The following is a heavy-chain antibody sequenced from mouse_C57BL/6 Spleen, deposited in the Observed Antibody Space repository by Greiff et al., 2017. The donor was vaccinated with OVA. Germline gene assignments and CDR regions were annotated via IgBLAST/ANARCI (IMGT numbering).Heavy chain of an antibody. J-gene: IGHJ4*01. V-gene: IGHV1-61*01. CDR1: GYTFTSYW. CDR3: ARLTGTGAMDY. CDR2: IYPSDSET. Sequence: VKLQQPGAELVRPGSSVKLSCKASGYTFTSYWMDWVKQRPGQGLEWIGNIYPSDSETHYNQKFKDKATLTVDKSSSTAYMQLSSLTSEDSAVYYCARLTGTGAMDYWGQGTSVTVSS. D-gene: IGHD4-1*01.